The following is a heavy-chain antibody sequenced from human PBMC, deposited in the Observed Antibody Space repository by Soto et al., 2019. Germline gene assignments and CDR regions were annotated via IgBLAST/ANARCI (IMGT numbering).Heavy chain of an antibody. CDR3: AREEAAWPLAYGLDV. J-gene: IGHJ6*02. D-gene: IGHD2-15*01. V-gene: IGHV3-43*01. CDR1: GFTFDDYT. CDR2: ISWDGGST. Sequence: WGSLRLSCAASGFTFDDYTMHWVRQAPGKGLEWVSLISWDGGSTYYADSVKGRFTISRDNSKNSLYLQINSLGAEDTAVYFCAREEAAWPLAYGLDVWGQGTTVTVSS.